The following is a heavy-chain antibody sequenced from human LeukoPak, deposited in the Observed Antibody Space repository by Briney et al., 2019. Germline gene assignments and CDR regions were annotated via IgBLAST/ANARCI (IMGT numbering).Heavy chain of an antibody. CDR3: ARALYSSSDFDY. J-gene: IGHJ4*02. Sequence: PGGSLRLSCITSGFTFGDYTMSWLRQAPGKGLEWVSSISSSSSYIYYADSVKGRFTISRDNAKNSLYLQMNSLRAEDTAVYYCARALYSSSDFDYWGQGTLVTVSS. D-gene: IGHD6-6*01. V-gene: IGHV3-21*01. CDR2: ISSSSSYI. CDR1: GFTFGDYT.